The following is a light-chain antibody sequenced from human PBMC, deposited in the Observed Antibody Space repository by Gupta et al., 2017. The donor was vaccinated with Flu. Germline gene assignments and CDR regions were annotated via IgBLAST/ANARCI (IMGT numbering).Light chain of an antibody. CDR2: DAS. V-gene: IGKV1-39*01. Sequence: PSSLSASVGDRVTITCRASQRISNYLNWYQQKPGKAPKLLIYDASTVKSGDLSRFSGSVSGTDFILTISRRQPEDTANYYCQQRDKTPKTFGQGTKLEIK. CDR3: QQRDKTPKT. CDR1: QRISNY. J-gene: IGKJ2*01.